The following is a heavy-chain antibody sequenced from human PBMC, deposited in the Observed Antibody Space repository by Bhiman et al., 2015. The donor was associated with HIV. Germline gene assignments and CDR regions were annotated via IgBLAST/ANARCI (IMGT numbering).Heavy chain of an antibody. V-gene: IGHV3-43D*03. CDR2: ISWDGGTT. D-gene: IGHD3-10*02. J-gene: IGHJ6*02. Sequence: DVQLVESGGTVVRPGGSLRLSCAASGFIFDDYAMHWVRQAPGKGLEWVSLISWDGGTTHYAGSVRGRFTISRDNSKNSLYLQMNSLRAEDTALYYCTKCSASYSLAYGMDVWGQGTTVTVSS. CDR3: TKCSASYSLAYGMDV. CDR1: GFIFDDYA.